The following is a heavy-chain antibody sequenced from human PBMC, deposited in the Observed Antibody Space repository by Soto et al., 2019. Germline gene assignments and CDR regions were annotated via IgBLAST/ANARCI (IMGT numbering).Heavy chain of an antibody. D-gene: IGHD6-19*01. V-gene: IGHV1-2*04. Sequence: GLEWMGWINPNSGGTNYAQKFQGWVTMTRDTSISTAYMELSRLRSDDTAVYYFARVSSSAPYYYGMDVWGQAT. J-gene: IGHJ6*01. CDR2: INPNSGGT. CDR3: ARVSSSAPYYYGMDV.